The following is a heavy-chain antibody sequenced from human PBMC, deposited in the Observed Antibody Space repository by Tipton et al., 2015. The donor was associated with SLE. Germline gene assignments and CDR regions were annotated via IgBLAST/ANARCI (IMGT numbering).Heavy chain of an antibody. CDR1: GYIFSNYG. J-gene: IGHJ4*02. D-gene: IGHD7-27*01. Sequence: QLVQSGAEVKRPGAAVKFSCRTSGYIFSNYGLSWVRQAPGQGLEWMGWISSSNGKTKNAQKVQGRVTMTTDTSTSTAYMELRSLRSDGSAVYYCARDRGTGDGYFDYWGQGTLVTVSS. V-gene: IGHV1-18*01. CDR3: ARDRGTGDGYFDY. CDR2: ISSSNGKT.